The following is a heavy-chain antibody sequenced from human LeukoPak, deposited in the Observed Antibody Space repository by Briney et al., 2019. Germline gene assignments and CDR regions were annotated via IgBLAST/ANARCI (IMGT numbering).Heavy chain of an antibody. CDR1: GFSFTKYA. CDR2: ISKDGSMR. CDR3: AGEKFDI. Sequence: PAGTLRVSCAASGFSFTKYAMDWIRQAPGKGLEWVAIISKDGSMRYYADSVNGRFTVSRDNSNNAVYLQMNSLKSEDKAVYYCAGEKFDIWAQGPMVSVPA. J-gene: IGHJ3*02. V-gene: IGHV3-30*04.